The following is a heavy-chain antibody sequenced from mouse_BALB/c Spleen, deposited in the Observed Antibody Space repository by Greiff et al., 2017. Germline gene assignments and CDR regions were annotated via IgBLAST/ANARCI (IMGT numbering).Heavy chain of an antibody. Sequence: EVKLVESGGGLVQPGGSRKLSCAASGFTFSSFGMHWVRQAPEKGLEWVAYISSGSSTIYYADTVKGRFTISRDNPKNTLFLQMTSLRSEDTAMYYCAPYYCDDWGQGTTLTVSS. CDR2: ISSGSSTI. V-gene: IGHV5-17*02. CDR3: APYYCDD. CDR1: GFTFSSFG. J-gene: IGHJ2*01.